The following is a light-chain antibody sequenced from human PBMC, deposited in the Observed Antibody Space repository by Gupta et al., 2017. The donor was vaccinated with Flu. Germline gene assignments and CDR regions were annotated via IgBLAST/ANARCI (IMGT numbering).Light chain of an antibody. CDR1: QDIAKS. Sequence: DVQMTQSPSSLAASIGGSVTISCQASQDIAKSLVWYQQKSGKAPTVLIYEASDLKSGVPSRFSGSGFETHFSLTITSLQPDDFATYYCQQYDNLPLTFGGGTKVE. J-gene: IGKJ4*01. V-gene: IGKV1-33*01. CDR3: QQYDNLPLT. CDR2: EAS.